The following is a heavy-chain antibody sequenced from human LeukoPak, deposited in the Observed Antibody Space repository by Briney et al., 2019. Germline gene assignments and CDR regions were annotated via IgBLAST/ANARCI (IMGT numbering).Heavy chain of an antibody. V-gene: IGHV3-21*01. CDR3: SRLCSSTGCHYDY. CDR2: ISTSSSYI. D-gene: IGHD2-2*01. J-gene: IGHJ4*02. CDR1: GFTFSSYS. Sequence: GGSLRLSCAASGFTFSSYSMNWVRQAPGQGLEWVSSISTSSSYIYYAHSVKGRFTISRDNAKNSPYLQMNSLRAEDTAVYYGSRLCSSTGCHYDYWGQGTLVTVSS.